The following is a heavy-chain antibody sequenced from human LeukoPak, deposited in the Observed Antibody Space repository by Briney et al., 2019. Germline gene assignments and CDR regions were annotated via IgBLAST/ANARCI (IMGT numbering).Heavy chain of an antibody. CDR1: GYTFTDYY. Sequence: ASVKVSCKASGYTFTDYYMHWVREAPGQGLEWMGWINPDSGGTNYAQNFQGRVTMTRDTSISTAYMELSRLRSDDTAVYYCARPFIETPSLGALDYWGQGTLVTVSS. CDR2: INPDSGGT. V-gene: IGHV1-2*02. CDR3: ARPFIETPSLGALDY. D-gene: IGHD4-23*01. J-gene: IGHJ4*02.